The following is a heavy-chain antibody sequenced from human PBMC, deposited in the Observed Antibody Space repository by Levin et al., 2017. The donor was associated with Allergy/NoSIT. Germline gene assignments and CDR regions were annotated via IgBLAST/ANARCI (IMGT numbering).Heavy chain of an antibody. V-gene: IGHV4-59*01. D-gene: IGHD4-17*01. Sequence: SETLSLTCTVSGGSISSYYWSWIRQPPGKGLEWIGYIYSSGSTNYNPSLKSRVTISVDTSKNQFSLRLSSVTAADTAVYYCARSGATVITNHWYFELWGRGTLVTVSS. CDR3: ARSGATVITNHWYFEL. CDR1: GGSISSYY. J-gene: IGHJ2*01. CDR2: IYSSGST.